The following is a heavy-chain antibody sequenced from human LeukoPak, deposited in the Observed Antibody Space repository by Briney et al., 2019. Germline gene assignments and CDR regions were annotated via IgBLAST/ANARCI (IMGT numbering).Heavy chain of an antibody. J-gene: IGHJ4*02. D-gene: IGHD6-13*01. Sequence: SGGSLRLSCVASGFTFSDYYMSWIRQAPGKGLEWVSYISSSGSTIYYADSVKGRFTISRDNAKNSLYLQMNSLRAEDTAVYYCASKFWAAGRDYWGQGTLVTVSS. CDR2: ISSSGSTI. CDR1: GFTFSDYY. CDR3: ASKFWAAGRDY. V-gene: IGHV3-11*04.